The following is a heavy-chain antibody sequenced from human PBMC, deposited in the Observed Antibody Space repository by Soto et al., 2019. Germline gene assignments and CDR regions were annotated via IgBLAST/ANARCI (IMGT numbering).Heavy chain of an antibody. V-gene: IGHV1-69*06. J-gene: IGHJ6*02. CDR1: GGTFSSYA. CDR2: IIPIFGTA. CDR3: ARQGAIQLQIVWGMDV. Sequence: QVQLVQSGAEVKKPGSSVKVSCKASGGTFSSYAISWVRQAPGQGLEWMGGIIPIFGTANYAQKFQGRVTITADKSTSTAYMELSSMSSEDTAVYYCARQGAIQLQIVWGMDVWGQGTTVTVSS. D-gene: IGHD3-16*01.